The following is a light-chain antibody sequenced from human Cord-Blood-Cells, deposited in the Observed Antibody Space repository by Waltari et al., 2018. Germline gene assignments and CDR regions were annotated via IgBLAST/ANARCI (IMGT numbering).Light chain of an antibody. Sequence: SSELTKDPAVTVALGQTVSITCQGDSLRSYYARWYQQKPGQAPVLVIYGKNNRPSGIPDRFSGSSSGNTASLTITGAQAEDEADYYCNSRDSSGNHWVFGGGTKLTVL. CDR2: GKN. J-gene: IGLJ3*02. CDR1: SLRSYY. CDR3: NSRDSSGNHWV. V-gene: IGLV3-19*01.